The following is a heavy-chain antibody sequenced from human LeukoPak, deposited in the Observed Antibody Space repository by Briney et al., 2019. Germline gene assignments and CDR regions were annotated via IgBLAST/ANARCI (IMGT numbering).Heavy chain of an antibody. CDR1: GGSISSSSYY. CDR2: IYYSGST. Sequence: SETLSLTCTVSGGSISSSSYYWGWIRQPPGKGLEWIGSIYYSGSTYYNPSLKSRVTISVDTSKNQFSLKLSSVTAADTAVYYCARDYEEAAGTFDYWGQGTLVTVSS. D-gene: IGHD6-13*01. V-gene: IGHV4-39*07. J-gene: IGHJ4*02. CDR3: ARDYEEAAGTFDY.